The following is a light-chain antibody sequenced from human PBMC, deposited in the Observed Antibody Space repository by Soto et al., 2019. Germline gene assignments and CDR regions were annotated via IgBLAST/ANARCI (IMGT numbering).Light chain of an antibody. V-gene: IGLV4-60*03. CDR3: ETWDTNTHWV. CDR2: VEGTGGY. Sequence: QSVLTQSSSASASLGSSVKLTCTLSSGHSNYIIAWHHQQPGKAPRYLMKVEGTGGYNKGSGVPDRFSGSSSGAARYLTISNLQSEDEADYYCETWDTNTHWVFGGGTKLTVL. J-gene: IGLJ3*02. CDR1: SGHSNYI.